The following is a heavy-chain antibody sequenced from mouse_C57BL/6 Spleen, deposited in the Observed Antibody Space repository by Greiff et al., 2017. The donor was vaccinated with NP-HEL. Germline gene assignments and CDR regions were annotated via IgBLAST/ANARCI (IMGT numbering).Heavy chain of an antibody. CDR1: GYTFTIYW. J-gene: IGHJ2*01. CDR2: FDTNSGGT. D-gene: IGHD2-1*01. V-gene: IGHV1-72*01. CDR3: ARSFYGNFCDY. Sequence: VQLQQPGAELVKPGASVKLSCKASGYTFTIYWMHWVKQRSGRGLEWIGRFDTNSGGTKYHEKFKSKATLTVDKPSSTACIQLSSLTSEDSAVYYCARSFYGNFCDYWGQGTTLTVSS.